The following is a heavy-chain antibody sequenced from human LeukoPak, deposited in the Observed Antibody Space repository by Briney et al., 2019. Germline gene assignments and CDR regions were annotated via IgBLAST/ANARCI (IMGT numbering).Heavy chain of an antibody. CDR2: IQQDGSEK. Sequence: GGSLRPSCAASGFTFSSYWMSWVRQAPGKGLEWVANIQQDGSEKYYVDSVKGRFTISRDNAKNSLYLQMNSLRAEDTAVYYCARESGSYTGAHYYDSSGYYYAYRGTDCGMDVWGQGTTVTVSS. CDR3: ARESGSYTGAHYYDSSGYYYAYRGTDCGMDV. D-gene: IGHD3-22*01. V-gene: IGHV3-7*01. J-gene: IGHJ6*02. CDR1: GFTFSSYW.